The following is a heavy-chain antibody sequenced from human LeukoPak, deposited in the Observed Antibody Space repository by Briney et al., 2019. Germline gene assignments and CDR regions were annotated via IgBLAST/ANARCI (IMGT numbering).Heavy chain of an antibody. CDR1: GGSISSGGYS. CDR2: IYHSGST. J-gene: IGHJ3*02. V-gene: IGHV4-30-2*01. Sequence: PSQTLSLTCAVSGGSISSGGYSWSWIRQPPGKGLEWIGYIYHSGSTYYNPSLKSRVTISVDRSKNQFSLKLSSVTAADTAVYYCARFLSNDAFDIWGQGTMVTASS. CDR3: ARFLSNDAFDI.